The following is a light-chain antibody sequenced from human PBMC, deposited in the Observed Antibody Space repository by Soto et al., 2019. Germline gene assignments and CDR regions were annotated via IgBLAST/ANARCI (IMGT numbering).Light chain of an antibody. Sequence: QSALTQPPSVSGSPGQSVTISCTGTSSDVGSYNRVSWYQQPPGTAPKLMIYEVSNRPSGVPDRFSGSKSGNTASLTISGRQAEDEADYYCNSYTSSSTYVFGTGTQLTVL. CDR1: SSDVGSYNR. CDR3: NSYTSSSTYV. J-gene: IGLJ1*01. CDR2: EVS. V-gene: IGLV2-18*02.